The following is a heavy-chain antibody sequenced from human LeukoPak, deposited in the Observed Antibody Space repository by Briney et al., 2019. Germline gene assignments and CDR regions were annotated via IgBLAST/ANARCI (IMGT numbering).Heavy chain of an antibody. CDR3: ARSESSDYDFDY. CDR2: INPSGGST. J-gene: IGHJ4*02. D-gene: IGHD5-12*01. V-gene: IGHV1-46*01. Sequence: ASVKVSCKASGYTFTSYYMHWVRQAPGQGLEWMGIINPSGGSTSYAQKFQGRVTMTRDMSTSTVYMELSSLRSEDTAVYYGARSESSDYDFDYWGQGTLVTVSS. CDR1: GYTFTSYY.